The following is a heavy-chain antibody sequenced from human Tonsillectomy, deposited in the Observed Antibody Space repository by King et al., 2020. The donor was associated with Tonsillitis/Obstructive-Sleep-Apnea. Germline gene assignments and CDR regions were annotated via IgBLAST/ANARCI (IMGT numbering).Heavy chain of an antibody. CDR1: GGSFSGYY. CDR3: ARNPYYYGSGGYVPPSYYYYGMDV. J-gene: IGHJ6*02. V-gene: IGHV4-34*01. CDR2: INHSGST. D-gene: IGHD3-22*01. Sequence: VQLQQWGAGLLKPSETLSLTCAVFGGSFSGYYWSWIRQPPGKGLDWIGEINHSGSTNYNPSLKSRVTISVDTSKNQFSLKLSSVTAADTAVYYCARNPYYYGSGGYVPPSYYYYGMDVWGQGTTVTVSS.